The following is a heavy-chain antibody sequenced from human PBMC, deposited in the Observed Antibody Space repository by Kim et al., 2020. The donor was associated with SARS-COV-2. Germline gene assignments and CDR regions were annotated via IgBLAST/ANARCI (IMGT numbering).Heavy chain of an antibody. CDR3: ARDEGLWFGAYYGMDV. D-gene: IGHD3-10*01. Sequence: SLKSRVTISVDTSKNQFSLKLSSVTAADTAVYYCARDEGLWFGAYYGMDVWGQGTTVTVSS. V-gene: IGHV4-59*01. J-gene: IGHJ6*02.